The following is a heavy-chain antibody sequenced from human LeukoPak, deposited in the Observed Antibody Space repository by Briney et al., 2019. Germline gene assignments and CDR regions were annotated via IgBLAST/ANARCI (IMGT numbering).Heavy chain of an antibody. CDR2: ISAYNGNT. J-gene: IGHJ6*03. D-gene: IGHD3-10*01. CDR3: ARGRSGSFIFYYYYYMDV. Sequence: GASVKVSCKASGYTFTSYGISWVRQAPGQGLEWMGWISAYNGNTNYAQKLQGRVTMTTDTSTSTAYMELRSLRSDDTAVYYCARGRSGSFIFYYYYYMDVWGKGTTVTVSS. V-gene: IGHV1-18*01. CDR1: GYTFTSYG.